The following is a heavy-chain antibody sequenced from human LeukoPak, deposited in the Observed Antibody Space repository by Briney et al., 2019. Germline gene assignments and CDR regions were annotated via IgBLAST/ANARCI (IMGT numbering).Heavy chain of an antibody. V-gene: IGHV4-61*02. Sequence: PSQTLSLTCTVSGGSISSGSYYWSWIRQPAGKGLEWIGRIYTSGSTNYNPSLKSRVTISVDTSKNQFSLKLSSVTAADTAVYYCARHDYGSGSYFDYWGQGTLVTVSS. CDR2: IYTSGST. CDR1: GGSISSGSYY. CDR3: ARHDYGSGSYFDY. D-gene: IGHD3-10*01. J-gene: IGHJ4*02.